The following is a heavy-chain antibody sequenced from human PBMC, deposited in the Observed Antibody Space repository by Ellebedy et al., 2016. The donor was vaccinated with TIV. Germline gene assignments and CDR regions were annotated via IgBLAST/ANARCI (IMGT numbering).Heavy chain of an antibody. V-gene: IGHV4-59*01. J-gene: IGHJ6*02. CDR3: ARDGRGYSYYVMDV. CDR2: IYYSGST. D-gene: IGHD5-18*01. Sequence: SETLSLTCTVSGGSISSYYWSWIRQPPGKGLEWIGYIYYSGSTNYNPSLKSRVTISVDTSKNQFSLKLSSVTAADTAVYYCARDGRGYSYYVMDVWGQGTTVTVSS. CDR1: GGSISSYY.